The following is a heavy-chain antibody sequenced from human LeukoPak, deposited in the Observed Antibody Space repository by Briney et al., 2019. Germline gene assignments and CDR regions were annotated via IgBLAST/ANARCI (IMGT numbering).Heavy chain of an antibody. CDR3: ARYGEAGTTTFADY. Sequence: GESLKISCTGSGYSFSNYWIGWVRQMPGEGLEWMGIIYPGDSDTRYSPSFQGQVIISADKSISTAYLQWSSLKASDTAMYYCARYGEAGTTTFADYWGQGTLVTVSS. J-gene: IGHJ4*02. CDR1: GYSFSNYW. D-gene: IGHD1-7*01. CDR2: IYPGDSDT. V-gene: IGHV5-51*01.